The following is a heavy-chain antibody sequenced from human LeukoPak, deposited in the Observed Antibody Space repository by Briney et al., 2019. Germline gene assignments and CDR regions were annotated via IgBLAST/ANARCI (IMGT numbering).Heavy chain of an antibody. CDR1: GFDFSSYG. CDR2: IWHDGTNT. J-gene: IGHJ4*02. V-gene: IGHV3-33*01. CDR3: ARDFSSGWIDY. D-gene: IGHD6-19*01. Sequence: PGRSLRLSCAASGFDFSSYGIHWVRQAPGKGLEWVAIIWHDGTNTYYADSVKGRFTISRDNSKNTLSLQMNSLRGEDTAVYYCARDFSSGWIDYWGQGTLVTVSP.